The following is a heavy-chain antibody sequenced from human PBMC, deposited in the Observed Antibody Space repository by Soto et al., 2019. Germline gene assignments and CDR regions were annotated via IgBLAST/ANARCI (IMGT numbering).Heavy chain of an antibody. J-gene: IGHJ6*02. CDR1: SFIFTSYG. CDR3: ATSSGHHFGMGG. CDR2: ISGYNGNT. D-gene: IGHD5-12*01. Sequence: ASVKVSCKASSFIFTSYGINWVRQAPGQGLEWMGWISGYNGNTKYGQKFQDRVTLTADTSTATAFMEVRSLRGDDSAVYYCATSSGHHFGMGGWGQGTTVTVSS. V-gene: IGHV1-18*01.